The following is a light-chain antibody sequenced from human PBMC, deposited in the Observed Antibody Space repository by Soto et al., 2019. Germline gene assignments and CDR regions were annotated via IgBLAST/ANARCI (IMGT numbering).Light chain of an antibody. CDR3: SSYADSNTYV. CDR2: EVT. V-gene: IGLV2-8*01. Sequence: QSALTQPPSASGSPGQSVTISCTGTSSDVGRYNYVSWYQQHPGKAPKLMIYEVTKRPSGVPDRFSGSKSGNTASLSVSGLQPEDEAEYYCSSYADSNTYVFGTGTKGTVL. CDR1: SSDVGRYNY. J-gene: IGLJ1*01.